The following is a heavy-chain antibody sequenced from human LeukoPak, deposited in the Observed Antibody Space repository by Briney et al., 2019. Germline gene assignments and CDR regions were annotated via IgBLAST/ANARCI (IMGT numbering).Heavy chain of an antibody. Sequence: PSETLSLTCTVSGGSISSYYWSWIRQPPGKGLEWMGYIYYSGSTNYNPSLKSRVTISVDTSKNQFSLKLSSVTAADTAVYYCARLQGDYYYGMDVWGQGTTVTVSS. CDR3: ARLQGDYYYGMDV. CDR2: IYYSGST. CDR1: GGSISSYY. V-gene: IGHV4-59*01. J-gene: IGHJ6*02.